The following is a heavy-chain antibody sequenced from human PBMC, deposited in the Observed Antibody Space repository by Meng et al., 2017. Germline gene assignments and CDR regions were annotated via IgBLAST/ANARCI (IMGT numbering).Heavy chain of an antibody. CDR2: INPNSGGT. V-gene: IGHV1-2*06. D-gene: IGHD3-22*01. J-gene: IGHJ1*01. Sequence: VQGRQSGAEVKKPGVSVKVSCKVSGYTFTGYYMHWGRQAPGQGLEWMGRINPNSGGTNYAQKFQGRVTMTRDTSISTAYMELSRLRSDDTAVYYCARGDYYDSSGYYSFWYFQHWGQGTLVTVSS. CDR1: GYTFTGYY. CDR3: ARGDYYDSSGYYSFWYFQH.